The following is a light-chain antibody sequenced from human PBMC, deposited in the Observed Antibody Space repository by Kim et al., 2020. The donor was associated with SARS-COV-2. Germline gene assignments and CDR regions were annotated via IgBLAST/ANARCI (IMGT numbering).Light chain of an antibody. Sequence: GDRVNITGRESQCSRNYLAWYQQKPGKVPKLLIYAASTLQSGVPSRFSGSGSGTDFTLTISSLQPEDVATYYCQKYNSAPLTFGGGTKVDIK. CDR2: AAS. CDR3: QKYNSAPLT. V-gene: IGKV1-27*01. J-gene: IGKJ4*01. CDR1: QCSRNY.